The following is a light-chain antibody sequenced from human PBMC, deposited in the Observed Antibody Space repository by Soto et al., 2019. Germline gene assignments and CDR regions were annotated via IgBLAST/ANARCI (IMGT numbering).Light chain of an antibody. CDR1: QSVSTW. V-gene: IGKV1-5*03. CDR2: KAS. CDR3: QQYNSWT. J-gene: IGKJ1*01. Sequence: DIQRTQSPSTLSASVGDRVTITCRASQSVSTWLAWYQQKPGKAPKLLIYKASNLESGVPSRFTGSGSGTEFTLTISSLQPDDFATYSCQQYNSWTFGKGTKVDIK.